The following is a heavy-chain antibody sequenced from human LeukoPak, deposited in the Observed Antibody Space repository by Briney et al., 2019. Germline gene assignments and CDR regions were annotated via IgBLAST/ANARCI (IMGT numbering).Heavy chain of an antibody. CDR3: ARSRSSPYYYYYMGV. V-gene: IGHV3-11*01. Sequence: GGSLRLSCAAPGFTFSDYYMSWIRQAPGKGLECVSYISPSGGAIHYADSVKGRFTVSRDNSKNSLNLQMNSLRAEDTAVYYCARSRSSPYYYYYMGVWGKGTTVTVSS. J-gene: IGHJ6*03. CDR1: GFTFSDYY. CDR2: ISPSGGAI.